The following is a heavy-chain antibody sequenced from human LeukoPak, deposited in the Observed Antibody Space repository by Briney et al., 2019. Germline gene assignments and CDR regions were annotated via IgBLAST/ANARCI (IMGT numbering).Heavy chain of an antibody. CDR2: INWNGGST. D-gene: IGHD5-12*01. Sequence: GGSLRLSCAASGFTFSDYGMTWVRQAPGKGLEWVSGINWNGGSTGYADSVKGRFTISRDNAKNSLYLQMNSLRAEDTALYYCAKDRGYSGYYNFDYWGQGTLVTVSS. CDR3: AKDRGYSGYYNFDY. V-gene: IGHV3-20*04. J-gene: IGHJ4*02. CDR1: GFTFSDYG.